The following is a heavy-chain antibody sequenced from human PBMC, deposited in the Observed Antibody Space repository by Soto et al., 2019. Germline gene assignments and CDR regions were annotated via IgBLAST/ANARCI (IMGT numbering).Heavy chain of an antibody. Sequence: SETLSLTCTVSGGSISSYYWSWIRQPPGKGLEWIGYIHYSGSTNYNPSLKSRVTISVDTSKNQFSLKLSSVTAADTAVYYCARENNVLPGGYFDYWGQRTLVTVSS. CDR3: ARENNVLPGGYFDY. J-gene: IGHJ4*02. D-gene: IGHD3-10*01. V-gene: IGHV4-59*12. CDR1: GGSISSYY. CDR2: IHYSGST.